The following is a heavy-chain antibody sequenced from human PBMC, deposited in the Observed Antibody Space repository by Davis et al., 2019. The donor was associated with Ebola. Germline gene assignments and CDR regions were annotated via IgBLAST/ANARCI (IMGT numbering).Heavy chain of an antibody. CDR3: AKDGLLTMIRDYYGMDV. J-gene: IGHJ6*04. CDR1: GFTFSIFG. D-gene: IGHD3-22*01. V-gene: IGHV3-30*18. CDR2: ISYDGSDK. Sequence: PGGSLRLSCAASGFTFSIFGMHWVRQAPGKGLEWVAVISYDGSDKNYAESVKGRFTISRDNSNNTLYLQMNSLRPEDTAVYYCAKDGLLTMIRDYYGMDVWGKGTTVTVSS.